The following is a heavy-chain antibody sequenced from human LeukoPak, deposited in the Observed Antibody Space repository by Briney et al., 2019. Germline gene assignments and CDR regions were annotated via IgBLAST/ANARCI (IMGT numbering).Heavy chain of an antibody. Sequence: ASVKVSCKASGGTFSSYAISWVRQAPGQGLGWMGRIIPIFGIANYAQKFQGRVTITADKSTSTAYMELSSLRSEDTAVYYCARAERWLQLHDYWGQGTLVTVSS. CDR2: IIPIFGIA. D-gene: IGHD5-24*01. CDR3: ARAERWLQLHDY. J-gene: IGHJ4*02. CDR1: GGTFSSYA. V-gene: IGHV1-69*04.